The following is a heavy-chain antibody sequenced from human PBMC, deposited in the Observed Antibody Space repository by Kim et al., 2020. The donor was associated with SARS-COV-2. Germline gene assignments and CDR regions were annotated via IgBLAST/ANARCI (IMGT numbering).Heavy chain of an antibody. V-gene: IGHV1-3*01. D-gene: IGHD6-13*01. Sequence: QKVQGRATITRDTSASAAYMELSSLRSEDTAVYYCARASSSWYGPYYFDYWGQGTLVTVSS. J-gene: IGHJ4*02. CDR3: ARASSSWYGPYYFDY.